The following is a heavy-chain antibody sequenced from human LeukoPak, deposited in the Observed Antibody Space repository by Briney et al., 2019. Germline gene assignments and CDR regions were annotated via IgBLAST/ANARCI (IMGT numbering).Heavy chain of an antibody. CDR1: GGSFSAYY. V-gene: IGHV4-34*01. Sequence: SETLSLTCAVHGGSFSAYYWSWVRQPPGKGLEWIGEINHSGSTNYNPSLKSRVTISADTSREKFSLNLSSVTAADTAVYYCARAHSSSWYMDYWGQGTLVTVSS. D-gene: IGHD6-13*01. CDR3: ARAHSSSWYMDY. CDR2: INHSGST. J-gene: IGHJ4*02.